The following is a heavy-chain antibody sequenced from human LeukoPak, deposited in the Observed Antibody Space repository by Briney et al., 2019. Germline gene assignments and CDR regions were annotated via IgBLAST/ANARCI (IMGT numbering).Heavy chain of an antibody. Sequence: SETLSLTCAVYGGSFSGYYWSWIRPPPGKGLEWVGEINHSGSTNYNPSLKSRVTMSVDTSKNQFSLKLSSVTAADTAVYYCARDRGTWNDDGFDYWGQGTLVTVSS. CDR3: ARDRGTWNDDGFDY. D-gene: IGHD1-1*01. J-gene: IGHJ4*02. V-gene: IGHV4-34*01. CDR1: GGSFSGYY. CDR2: INHSGST.